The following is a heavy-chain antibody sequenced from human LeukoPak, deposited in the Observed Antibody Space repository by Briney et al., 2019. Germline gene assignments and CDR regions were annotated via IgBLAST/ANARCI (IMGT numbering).Heavy chain of an antibody. CDR1: GGSISSGGYY. V-gene: IGHV4-31*03. D-gene: IGHD1-26*01. CDR3: ASGAQTYSGSYYFDY. CDR2: IYYSGST. Sequence: ASQTLSLTCTVSGGSISSGGYYWSWIRQHPGKGLEWIGYIYYSGSTYYNPSLKSRVTKSVDTSKNQFSLKLSSVTAADTAVYYCASGAQTYSGSYYFDYWGQGTLVTVSS. J-gene: IGHJ4*02.